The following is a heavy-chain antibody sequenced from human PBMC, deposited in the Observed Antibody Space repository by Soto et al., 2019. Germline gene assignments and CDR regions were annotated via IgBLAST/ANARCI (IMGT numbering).Heavy chain of an antibody. V-gene: IGHV3-23*01. CDR1: GFTFSDHA. CDR3: VKEGKMGVEGFDF. Sequence: GGSLRLSXATSGFTFSDHAMHWVRQAPGEGLEWVSGVRGDFVTTPYADSVKGRFTISRDNSKNTLYLQMNSLRAEDTAIYYCVKEGKMGVEGFDFWGQGTLVTVSS. J-gene: IGHJ4*02. D-gene: IGHD1-26*01. CDR2: VRGDFVTT.